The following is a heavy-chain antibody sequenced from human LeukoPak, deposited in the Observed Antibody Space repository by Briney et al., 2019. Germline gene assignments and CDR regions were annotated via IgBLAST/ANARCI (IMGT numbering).Heavy chain of an antibody. D-gene: IGHD4-11*01. V-gene: IGHV3-21*01. CDR1: GFTFSSYS. Sequence: GGSLRLSCTASGFTFSSYSMNWVRQAPGKGLEWVSSISSSSSYIYYADSVKGRFTISRDNAKNSLYLQKNSLNDEETAVYYCARALSDYKGIDPWGQGTLVTVSS. J-gene: IGHJ5*02. CDR2: ISSSSSYI. CDR3: ARALSDYKGIDP.